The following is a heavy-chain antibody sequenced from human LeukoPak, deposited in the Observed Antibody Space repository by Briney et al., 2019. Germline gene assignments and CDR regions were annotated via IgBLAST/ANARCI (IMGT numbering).Heavy chain of an antibody. CDR1: GFTFNDYS. Sequence: GGSLRLSCAASGFTFNDYSMNWVRQAPGKGLEWVSSISRNSRHVYYGGSVWGRFTISRDDARNSLFLEMNSLRAEDMAVYYCVRDFMGMGGTTAYLHYWGQGTLVTVSS. CDR3: VRDFMGMGGTTAYLHY. V-gene: IGHV3-21*01. CDR2: ISRNSRHV. J-gene: IGHJ1*01. D-gene: IGHD1-26*01.